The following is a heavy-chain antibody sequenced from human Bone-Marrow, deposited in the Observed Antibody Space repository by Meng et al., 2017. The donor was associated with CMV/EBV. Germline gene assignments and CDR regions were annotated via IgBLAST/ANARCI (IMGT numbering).Heavy chain of an antibody. J-gene: IGHJ6*02. Sequence: GGSLRPSCAASGFTFSRYAMHWVRQAPGKGLEWVAVISHDGSNKYYADSVKGRFTISRDNSKNTVHLQMNSLRPDDTVVYYCARTIAVDGTWGYDYYGMDVWGQGTTVTVSS. CDR3: ARTIAVDGTWGYDYYGMDV. D-gene: IGHD6-19*01. CDR2: ISHDGSNK. V-gene: IGHV3-30-3*01. CDR1: GFTFSRYA.